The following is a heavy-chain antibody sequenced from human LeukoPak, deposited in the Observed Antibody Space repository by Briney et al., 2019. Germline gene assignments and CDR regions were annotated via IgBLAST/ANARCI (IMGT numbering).Heavy chain of an antibody. CDR3: ARGGVGATARVDY. D-gene: IGHD1-26*01. J-gene: IGHJ4*02. Sequence: ASVKVSCKASGYTFTSYGISWVRQAPGQGLEWMGIINPSGGSTSYAQKFQGRVTMTRDTSTSTVYMELSSLRSEDTAVYYCARGGVGATARVDYWGQGTLVTVSS. CDR2: INPSGGST. V-gene: IGHV1-46*01. CDR1: GYTFTSYG.